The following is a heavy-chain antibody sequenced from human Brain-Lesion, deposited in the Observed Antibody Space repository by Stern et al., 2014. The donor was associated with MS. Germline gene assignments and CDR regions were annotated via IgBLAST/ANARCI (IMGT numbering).Heavy chain of an antibody. J-gene: IGHJ5*01. Sequence: QVQLQQSGPGLMKPSQTLALTCAISGDSVSSNSAAWNWIRQATSRGLGWLGRKYYRSKWYYQYAGSVKSRITINADTSTNQFSLQLNSVTPEDTAVYLCAKGYNWFDSWGQGTVVTVS. CDR1: GDSVSSNSAA. CDR2: KYYRSKWYY. CDR3: AKGYNWFDS. V-gene: IGHV6-1*01.